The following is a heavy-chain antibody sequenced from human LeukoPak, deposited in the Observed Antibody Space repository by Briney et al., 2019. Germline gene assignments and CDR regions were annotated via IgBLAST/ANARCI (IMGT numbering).Heavy chain of an antibody. CDR1: GGTFSSYA. V-gene: IGHV1-69*13. D-gene: IGHD2-15*01. CDR2: IIPIFGTA. CDR3: ARGYCSGGSCYGYNWFDP. J-gene: IGHJ5*02. Sequence: GASVKVSCKASGGTFSSYAISWVRQAPGQGLEWMGGIIPIFGTANYAQKFQGRVTITADESTSTAYMELSSLRSEDTAVYYCARGYCSGGSCYGYNWFDPWGQGTLFTVSS.